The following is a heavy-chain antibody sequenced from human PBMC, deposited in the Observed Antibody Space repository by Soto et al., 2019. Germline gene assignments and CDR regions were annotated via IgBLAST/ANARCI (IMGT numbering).Heavy chain of an antibody. CDR1: GYTFTGYY. J-gene: IGHJ6*02. V-gene: IGHV1-2*02. CDR3: AREKWEQTYYYGMDV. CDR2: INPNSGGT. Sequence: ASVKVSCKASGYTFTGYYMHWVRPAPGQGLEWMGWINPNSGGTNYAQKFQGRVTMTRDTSISTAYMELSRLRSDDTAVYYCAREKWEQTYYYGMDVWGQGTTVTVSS. D-gene: IGHD1-26*01.